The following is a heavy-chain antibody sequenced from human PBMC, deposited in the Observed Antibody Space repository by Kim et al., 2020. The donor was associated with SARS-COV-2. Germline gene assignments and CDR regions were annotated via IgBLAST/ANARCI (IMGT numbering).Heavy chain of an antibody. V-gene: IGHV3-9*01. CDR3: AKDVGPDYYGSGSYPHY. D-gene: IGHD3-10*01. Sequence: VKGRFTISRDNDKNSLYLQMNSLRVEDTALYYCAKDVGPDYYGSGSYPHYWGQGTLVIVSS. J-gene: IGHJ4*02.